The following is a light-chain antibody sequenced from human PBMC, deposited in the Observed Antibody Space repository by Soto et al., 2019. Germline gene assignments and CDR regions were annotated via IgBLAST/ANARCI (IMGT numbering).Light chain of an antibody. J-gene: IGLJ2*01. Sequence: QSALTQPASVSGSPGQSITLSCTGSSSDVGSYNLVSWYQQLPGKAPKLMIYEGNKRPSGVSNRFSGSKSGNTASLTISGLQAEDEGDYYCCSYAGTSTVLFGGGTKLTVL. CDR3: CSYAGTSTVL. CDR2: EGN. CDR1: SSDVGSYNL. V-gene: IGLV2-23*01.